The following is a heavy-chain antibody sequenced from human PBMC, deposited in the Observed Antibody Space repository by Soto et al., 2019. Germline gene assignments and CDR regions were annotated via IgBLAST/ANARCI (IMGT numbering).Heavy chain of an antibody. CDR1: GGSISSGDYY. V-gene: IGHV4-30-4*01. D-gene: IGHD6-6*01. CDR3: ARDGGGYSSSQNNWFDP. CDR2: IYYSGST. Sequence: SETLSLTCTVSGGSISSGDYYWSWIRRPPGKGLEWIGYIYYSGSTYYNPSLKSRVTISVDTSKNQFSLKLSSVTAADTAVYYCARDGGGYSSSQNNWFDPWGQGTLVTVSS. J-gene: IGHJ5*02.